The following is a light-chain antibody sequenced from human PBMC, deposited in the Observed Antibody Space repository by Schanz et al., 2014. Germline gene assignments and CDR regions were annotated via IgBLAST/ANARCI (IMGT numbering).Light chain of an antibody. J-gene: IGKJ1*01. CDR1: QSVGSSY. CDR2: GAS. V-gene: IGKV3-20*01. Sequence: EIVLTQSPGTLSLSPGERVTLSCRASQSVGSSYLAWYQQKPGQAPRLLIYGASSRATDIPDRFSGSGSGTDFTLTISRLEPEDFAVYYCQQYNNWPRTFGQGTKVEIK. CDR3: QQYNNWPRT.